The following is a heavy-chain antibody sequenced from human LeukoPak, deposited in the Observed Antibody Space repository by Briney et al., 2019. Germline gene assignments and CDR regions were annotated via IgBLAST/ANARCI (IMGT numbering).Heavy chain of an antibody. CDR2: INHSGST. J-gene: IGHJ4*02. Sequence: PSETLSLTCAVYGGSFSGYYLSWIRQPPGKGLEWVGEINHSGSTNYNPSPKSRVTISVDTSKNQFSLKLSSVTAADTTVYYCAASRYDYGDYVPLVYWGQGTLVTVSS. CDR1: GGSFSGYY. V-gene: IGHV4-34*01. D-gene: IGHD4-17*01. CDR3: AASRYDYGDYVPLVY.